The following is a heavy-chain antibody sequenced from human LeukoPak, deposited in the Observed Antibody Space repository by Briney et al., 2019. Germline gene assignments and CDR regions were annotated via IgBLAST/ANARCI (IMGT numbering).Heavy chain of an antibody. CDR1: GFTFSSYG. Sequence: GGSLRLSCAASGFTFSSYGMHWVRQAPGKGLEWVAVVSYDGSNKYYADSVKGRFTISRDNAKKSLYLQMNTLRAEDTAVYYCARGWGWRDYWGQGTLVTVSS. V-gene: IGHV3-30*03. CDR3: ARGWGWRDY. J-gene: IGHJ4*02. CDR2: VSYDGSNK. D-gene: IGHD2-21*01.